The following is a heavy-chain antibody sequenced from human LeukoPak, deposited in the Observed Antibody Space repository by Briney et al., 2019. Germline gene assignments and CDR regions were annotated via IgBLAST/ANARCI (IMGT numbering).Heavy chain of an antibody. V-gene: IGHV3-74*01. CDR1: GFTFSSYW. CDR2: INSDGSST. CDR3: AREVSDGGIAVAGTNWFDP. J-gene: IGHJ5*02. D-gene: IGHD6-19*01. Sequence: PGGSLRLSCAASGFTFSSYWMHWVRQAPGKGLVWVSRINSDGSSTSYADSVKGRFTISRDNAKNTLYLQMNSLRAEDTAVYYCAREVSDGGIAVAGTNWFDPWGQGTLVTVSS.